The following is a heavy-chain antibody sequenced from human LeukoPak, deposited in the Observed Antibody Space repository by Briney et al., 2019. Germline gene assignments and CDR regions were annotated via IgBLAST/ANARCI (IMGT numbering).Heavy chain of an antibody. CDR2: IYYSGST. CDR1: GFSISSYY. V-gene: IGHV4-59*01. J-gene: IGHJ4*02. D-gene: IGHD1-20*01. Sequence: KSAGSLCLTCTASGFSISSYYRSWIRQAPGKGLEWVGYIYYSGSTNYNPSLKSRVPISVATSKNQFSLKLSSVTAADTAVYYCARATYNWNDVPFDYWGQGTLVTVSS. CDR3: ARATYNWNDVPFDY.